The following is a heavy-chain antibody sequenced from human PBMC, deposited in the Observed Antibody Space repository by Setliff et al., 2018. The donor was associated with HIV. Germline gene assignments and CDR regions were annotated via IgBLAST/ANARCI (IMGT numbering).Heavy chain of an antibody. CDR3: ARSPYGDYGLDY. CDR2: ISSRGSTI. CDR1: GFTFSDYY. V-gene: IGHV3-11*04. Sequence: GGSLRLSCAVSGFTFSDYYMSWIRQAPGKGLEWVSYISSRGSTIYYADSVKGRFTISRDNAKNSLYLQMNTLRAEDTAVYFCARSPYGDYGLDYWGQGTLVTVSS. J-gene: IGHJ4*02. D-gene: IGHD4-17*01.